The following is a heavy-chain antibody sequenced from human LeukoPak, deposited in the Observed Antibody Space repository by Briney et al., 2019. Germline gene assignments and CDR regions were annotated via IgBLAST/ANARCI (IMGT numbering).Heavy chain of an antibody. D-gene: IGHD3-22*01. J-gene: IGHJ3*02. V-gene: IGHV1-46*01. CDR3: ARGRGVMIVVVPDAFDI. CDR2: INPSGGST. CDR1: GYTFTSYC. Sequence: EASVKVSCKASGYTFTSYCMHWVRQAPGQGLEWMGIINPSGGSTSYAQKFQGRVTMTRDTSTSTVYMELSSLRSEDTAVYYCARGRGVMIVVVPDAFDIWGQGTMVTVSS.